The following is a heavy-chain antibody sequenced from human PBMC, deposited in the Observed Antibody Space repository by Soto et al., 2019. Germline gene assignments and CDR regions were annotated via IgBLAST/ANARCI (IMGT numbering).Heavy chain of an antibody. CDR1: GFTFSKYA. J-gene: IGHJ4*02. CDR3: VKFFVETGGGSGGPGCVAC. D-gene: IGHD3-16*01. Sequence: EVQLLESGGGLVQPGGSLRLSCAASGFTFSKYAMRWVRQAPGKGLEWVSAISGSGTTTYSADSVRGRFNISRDNSNNMLYLQMNSPSREDTALYYCVKFFVETGGGSGGPGCVACWGQGTLVTVSS. CDR2: ISGSGTTT. V-gene: IGHV3-23*01.